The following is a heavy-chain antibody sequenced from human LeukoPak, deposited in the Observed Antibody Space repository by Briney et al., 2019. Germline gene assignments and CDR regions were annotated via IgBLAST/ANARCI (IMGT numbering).Heavy chain of an antibody. CDR2: ISYNGVNK. Sequence: GGSLRLSCAASGFTFSRYAMHWVRQAPGKGLEWVAFISYNGVNKNYADSVKGRFTISRDNSKNTLYLQLNSLRPDDTAVYYCARVIAVAGNDYWGQGTLVTVSS. CDR3: ARVIAVAGNDY. J-gene: IGHJ4*02. D-gene: IGHD6-19*01. CDR1: GFTFSRYA. V-gene: IGHV3-30-3*01.